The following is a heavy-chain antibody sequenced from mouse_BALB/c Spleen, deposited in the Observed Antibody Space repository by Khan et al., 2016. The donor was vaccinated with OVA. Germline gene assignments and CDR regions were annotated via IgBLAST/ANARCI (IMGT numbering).Heavy chain of an antibody. V-gene: IGHV2-6-4*01. CDR1: GFSLSRYN. Sequence: VQLQESGPGLVTPSQSLSITCTVSGFSLSRYNMHWVRQPPGKGLEWLGMIWGGGGTDYNSTLKIRLSISKDNSKSQVFLKMNSLQTDDTAMYFCARAYYRYDGYYAMDYWGQGTSVTVSS. CDR2: IWGGGGT. J-gene: IGHJ4*01. CDR3: ARAYYRYDGYYAMDY. D-gene: IGHD2-14*01.